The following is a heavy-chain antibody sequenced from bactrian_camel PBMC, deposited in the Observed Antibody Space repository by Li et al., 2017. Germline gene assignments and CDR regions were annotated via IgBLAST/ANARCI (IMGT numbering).Heavy chain of an antibody. Sequence: HVQLVESGGGSVQTGGSLRLSCADSVYTYNPRVYTYNVYAMGWFRQAPGKEREGVASIDSDGRTRYADSVKGRFTISPADAKNTVNLQMNSLKPEDTAMYYCAADPGGRLCHFMQANFAYRGQALLGPGDPGHRL. D-gene: IGHD4*01. CDR2: IDSDGRT. J-gene: IGHJ4*01. V-gene: IGHV3S53*01. CDR1: VYTYNPRVYTYNVYA. CDR3: AADPGGRLCHFMQANFAYRGQAL.